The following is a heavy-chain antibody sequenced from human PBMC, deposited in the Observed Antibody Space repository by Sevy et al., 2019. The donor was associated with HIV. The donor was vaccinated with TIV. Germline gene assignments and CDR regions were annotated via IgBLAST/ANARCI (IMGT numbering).Heavy chain of an antibody. V-gene: IGHV1-24*01. CDR2: FDPEDGET. CDR1: GYTLTELS. D-gene: IGHD5-18*01. J-gene: IGHJ4*02. CDR3: ATDLNSYSYGLFDY. Sequence: ASVKVSCKVSGYTLTELSMHWVRQAPGKGLEWMGGFDPEDGETIYAQKFHGRVTMTEDTSTDTAYMELSSLRSEDTAVYYCATDLNSYSYGLFDYWGQGTLVTVSS.